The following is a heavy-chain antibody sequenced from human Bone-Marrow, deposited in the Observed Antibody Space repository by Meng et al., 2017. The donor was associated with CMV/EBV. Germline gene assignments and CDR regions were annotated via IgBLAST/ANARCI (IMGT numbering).Heavy chain of an antibody. D-gene: IGHD2-2*02. Sequence: ASVKVSCKASGYTFTSYGISWVRQAPGQGLEWMGWISASNGNTNYAQKLQGRVTMTTDTSTSTAYMELRSLRSDDTAVYYCARFGGDPHGVVPAAIRVGMRYFDLWGRGTLVTVPS. V-gene: IGHV1-18*01. CDR2: ISASNGNT. CDR1: GYTFTSYG. J-gene: IGHJ2*01. CDR3: ARFGGDPHGVVPAAIRVGMRYFDL.